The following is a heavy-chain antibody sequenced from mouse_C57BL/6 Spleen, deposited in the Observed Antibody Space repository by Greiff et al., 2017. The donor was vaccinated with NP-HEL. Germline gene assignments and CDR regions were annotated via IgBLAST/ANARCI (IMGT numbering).Heavy chain of an antibody. D-gene: IGHD2-3*01. Sequence: VQLQQSGPGLVQPSQSLSITCTVSGFSLTSYGVHWVRQSPGKGLEWLGVIWRGGSTDYNAAFISRLSISKDNSKSQVFFKMNSLQADDTAIYYCASRWLTAMDYWGQGTSVTVSS. J-gene: IGHJ4*01. V-gene: IGHV2-2*01. CDR2: IWRGGST. CDR1: GFSLTSYG. CDR3: ASRWLTAMDY.